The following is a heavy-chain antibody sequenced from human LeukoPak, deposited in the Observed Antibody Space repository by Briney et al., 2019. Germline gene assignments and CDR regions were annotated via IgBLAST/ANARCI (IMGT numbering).Heavy chain of an antibody. CDR1: GGSISGYY. CDR2: MFYNVST. Sequence: SETLSLTCTVSGGSISGYYWNWIRQPPGKGLEWIAYMFYNVSTNYSPSLKSRVTISVDTSKNQFSLKLISVTAADTAVYFCARQGSGRAFDIWGQGTMVTVSS. J-gene: IGHJ3*02. V-gene: IGHV4-59*08. CDR3: ARQGSGRAFDI.